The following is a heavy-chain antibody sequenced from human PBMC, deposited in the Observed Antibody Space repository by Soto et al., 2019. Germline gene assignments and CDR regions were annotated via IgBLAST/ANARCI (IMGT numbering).Heavy chain of an antibody. Sequence: GGSLRLSCAAPGFTFSDHYMDWVRQAPGKGLEWVGRTRNKANSYTTEYAASVKGRFTISRDDSKNSLYLQMNSLKTEDTAVYYCARVDDFWSGGYYYYYMDVWGKGTTVTVSS. D-gene: IGHD3-3*01. J-gene: IGHJ6*03. CDR2: TRNKANSYTT. CDR1: GFTFSDHY. CDR3: ARVDDFWSGGYYYYYMDV. V-gene: IGHV3-72*01.